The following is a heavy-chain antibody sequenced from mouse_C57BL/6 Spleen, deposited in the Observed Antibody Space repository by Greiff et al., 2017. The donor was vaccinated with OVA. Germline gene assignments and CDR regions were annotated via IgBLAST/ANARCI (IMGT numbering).Heavy chain of an antibody. CDR3: TSNYYGSSHFDY. Sequence: EVKVEESGEGLVKPGGSLKLSCAASGFTFSSYAMSWVRQTPEKRLEWVAYISSGGDYIYYADTVKGRFTISRDNARNTLYLQMSSLKSEDTAMYYCTSNYYGSSHFDYWGQGTTLTVSS. CDR2: ISSGGDYI. J-gene: IGHJ2*01. CDR1: GFTFSSYA. D-gene: IGHD1-1*01. V-gene: IGHV5-9-1*02.